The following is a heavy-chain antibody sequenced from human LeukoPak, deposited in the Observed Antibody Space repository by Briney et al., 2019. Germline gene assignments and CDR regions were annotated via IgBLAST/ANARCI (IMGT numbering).Heavy chain of an antibody. D-gene: IGHD2-2*01. V-gene: IGHV3-74*01. J-gene: IGHJ4*02. CDR3: ARVCSTSCDPASYYFDY. CDR2: INSDGSST. CDR1: GFTFSSYW. Sequence: GGSLRLSCAASGFTFSSYWMHWVRRAPGKGLVWVSRINSDGSSTSYADSVKGRFTISRDNAKNTVYLQMNSLRAEDTAVYYCARVCSTSCDPASYYFDYWGQGTLVTVSS.